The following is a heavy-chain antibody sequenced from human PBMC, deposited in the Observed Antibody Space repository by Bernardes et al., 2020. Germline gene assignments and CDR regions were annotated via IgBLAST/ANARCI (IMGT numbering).Heavy chain of an antibody. Sequence: GGSLRLSRAASGFTFSSYSMNWVRQAPGKGLEWVSYISSSSSTIYYADSVKGRFTISRDNAKNSLYLQMNSLRDEDTAVYYCARDERSVTIFGVVLKGMDVWGQGTTVTVSS. CDR2: ISSSSSTI. CDR1: GFTFSSYS. CDR3: ARDERSVTIFGVVLKGMDV. J-gene: IGHJ6*02. D-gene: IGHD3-3*01. V-gene: IGHV3-48*02.